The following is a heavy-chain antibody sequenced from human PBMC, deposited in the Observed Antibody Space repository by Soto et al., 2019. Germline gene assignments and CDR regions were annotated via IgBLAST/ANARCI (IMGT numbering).Heavy chain of an antibody. Sequence: GGSLRLSCAASGFTFSSYAMSWVRQAPGKGLEWVSAISGSGGSTYYADSVKGRFTISRDNSKNTLYLQMNSLRAEDTAVYYCAKDHSDIVVVVAATRSADWFDPWGQGTLVTSPQ. D-gene: IGHD2-15*01. CDR2: ISGSGGST. V-gene: IGHV3-23*01. J-gene: IGHJ5*02. CDR1: GFTFSSYA. CDR3: AKDHSDIVVVVAATRSADWFDP.